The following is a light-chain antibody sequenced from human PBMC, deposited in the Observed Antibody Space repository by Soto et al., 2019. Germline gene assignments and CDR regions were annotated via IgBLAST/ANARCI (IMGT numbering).Light chain of an antibody. V-gene: IGLV1-51*01. Sequence: QSVLTQPASVSGSPGQSITISCTGTSSDVGGYNYVSWYQQLPGTAPKVLIYDNNKRPSGIPDRFSGSKSGTSATLGITGLQTGDEADYYCGTWDSSLSGGVFGGGTQLTVL. CDR3: GTWDSSLSGGV. J-gene: IGLJ2*01. CDR2: DNN. CDR1: SSDVGGYNY.